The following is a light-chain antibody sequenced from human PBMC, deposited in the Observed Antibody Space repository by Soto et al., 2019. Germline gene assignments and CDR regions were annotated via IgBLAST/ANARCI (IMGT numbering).Light chain of an antibody. CDR3: QQYNNWPPRT. CDR2: GAS. CDR1: QSISNS. J-gene: IGKJ2*01. Sequence: EIVMTQSPATLSVSPGERATLSCRASQSISNSLAWYQQXXXXXPSLLIYGASTRATGIPARFSGSGSGTEFTLTISSLQSEDSAVYYCQQYNNWPPRTFGQGTKLEIK. V-gene: IGKV3-15*01.